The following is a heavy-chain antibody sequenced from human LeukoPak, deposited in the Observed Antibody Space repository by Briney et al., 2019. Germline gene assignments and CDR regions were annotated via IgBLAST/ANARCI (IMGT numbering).Heavy chain of an antibody. V-gene: IGHV1-46*01. J-gene: IGHJ6*03. CDR1: GYIFTSYY. CDR2: INPSGGNT. CDR3: ARAPLTGYYMDV. Sequence: ASVKVSCKASGYIFTSYYIHWVRQAPGQGLEWMGIINPSGGNTNYAQKFQGRVTMTRDTSISTAYMELSRLRSDDTAVYYCARAPLTGYYMDVWGKGTTVTVSS. D-gene: IGHD3-16*01.